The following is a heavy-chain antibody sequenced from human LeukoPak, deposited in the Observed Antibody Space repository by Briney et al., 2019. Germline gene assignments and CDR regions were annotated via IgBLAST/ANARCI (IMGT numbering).Heavy chain of an antibody. CDR2: ISGSGDRT. V-gene: IGHV3-23*01. Sequence: GGSLRLSCAASGFTFNTYAMSWVRQAPGKGLEWVSTISGSGDRTYYADSVKGRFTISRDNSKNTLYLQMNSLRAEDTAVYYCAKDSGAILGDYWGQGTLVTVSS. D-gene: IGHD2-8*02. J-gene: IGHJ4*02. CDR1: GFTFNTYA. CDR3: AKDSGAILGDY.